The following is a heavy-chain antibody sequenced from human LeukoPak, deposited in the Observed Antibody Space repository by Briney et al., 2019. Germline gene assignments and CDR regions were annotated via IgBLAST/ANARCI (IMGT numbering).Heavy chain of an antibody. CDR2: IYYSGST. D-gene: IGHD6-19*01. CDR1: GGSISSYY. Sequence: SETLSLTCPVSGGSISSYYWSWIRQPPGKGLEWIGYIYYSGSTNYNPSLKSRVTISVDTSKNQFSLKLSSVTAADTAVYYCARSIAVQGGGSTVDYWGQGTLVTVSS. CDR3: ARSIAVQGGGSTVDY. J-gene: IGHJ4*02. V-gene: IGHV4-59*01.